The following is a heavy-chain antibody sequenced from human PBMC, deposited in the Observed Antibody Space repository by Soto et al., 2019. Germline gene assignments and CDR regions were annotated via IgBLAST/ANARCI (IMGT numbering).Heavy chain of an antibody. J-gene: IGHJ6*02. V-gene: IGHV4-30-4*01. CDR3: ARAPYCTNGVCGPLYYYGMDV. D-gene: IGHD2-8*01. CDR1: GGSISSGDYY. Sequence: SETLSLTCTVSGGSISSGDYYWSWIRQPPGKGLEWIGYIYYSGSTYYNPSLKSRVTISVDTSKNQFSLKLSSVTAADTAMYYCARAPYCTNGVCGPLYYYGMDVWGQGTTVTVSS. CDR2: IYYSGST.